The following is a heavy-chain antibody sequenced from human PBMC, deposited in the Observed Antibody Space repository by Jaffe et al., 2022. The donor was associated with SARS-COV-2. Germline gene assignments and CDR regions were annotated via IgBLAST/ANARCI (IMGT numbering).Heavy chain of an antibody. CDR2: IGTAGGT. J-gene: IGHJ4*02. CDR1: GFTFSDYD. CDR3: ARVHRAHDSSGYYYDYFDY. V-gene: IGHV3-13*01. Sequence: EVQLVESGGGLVQPGGSLRLSCAASGFTFSDYDMHWVRQATGKGLEWVSAIGTAGGTYYPGSVKGRFTISRENAKNSLYLQMNSLRAGDTAVYYCARVHRAHDSSGYYYDYFDYWGQGTLVTVSS. D-gene: IGHD3-22*01.